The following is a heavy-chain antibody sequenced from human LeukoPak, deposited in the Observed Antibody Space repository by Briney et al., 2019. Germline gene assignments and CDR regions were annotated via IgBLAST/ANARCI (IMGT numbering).Heavy chain of an antibody. Sequence: GGSLRLSCAASGFTFSSYSMNWVRQAPGKGLEWVSAISGSGGSTYYADSVKGRFTISRDNSKNTLYLQMNSLRAEDTAVYYCAKDRDGGYYFDYWGQGTLVTVSS. V-gene: IGHV3-23*01. CDR3: AKDRDGGYYFDY. CDR1: GFTFSSYS. J-gene: IGHJ4*02. D-gene: IGHD3-10*01. CDR2: ISGSGGST.